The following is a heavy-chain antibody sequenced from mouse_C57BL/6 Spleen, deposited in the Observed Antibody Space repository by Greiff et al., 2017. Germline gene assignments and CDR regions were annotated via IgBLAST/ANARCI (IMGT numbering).Heavy chain of an antibody. CDR1: GFTFSDYG. V-gene: IGHV5-17*01. Sequence: EVKLVESGGGLVKPGGSLKLSCAASGFTFSDYGMHWVRQAPEKGLEWVAYISSGSSTIYYADTVKGRFTISRDNAKNTMFLQMTSLMSEDTAMYYCSRGYYGSSYPLYALDYWGQGTSVTVSS. D-gene: IGHD1-1*01. J-gene: IGHJ4*01. CDR2: ISSGSSTI. CDR3: SRGYYGSSYPLYALDY.